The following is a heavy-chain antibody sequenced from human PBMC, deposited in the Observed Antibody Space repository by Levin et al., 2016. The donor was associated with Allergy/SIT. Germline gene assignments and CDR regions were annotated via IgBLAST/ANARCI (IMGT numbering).Heavy chain of an antibody. J-gene: IGHJ2*01. D-gene: IGHD3-22*01. Sequence: GGSLRLSCKGSGYSFTSYWIGWVRQMPGKGLEWMGIIYPGDSDTRYSPSFQGQVTISADKSISTAYLQWSSLKASDTAMYYCARHLSSGYPWYFDLWGRGTLVTVSS. CDR2: IYPGDSDT. V-gene: IGHV5-51*01. CDR1: GYSFTSYW. CDR3: ARHLSSGYPWYFDL.